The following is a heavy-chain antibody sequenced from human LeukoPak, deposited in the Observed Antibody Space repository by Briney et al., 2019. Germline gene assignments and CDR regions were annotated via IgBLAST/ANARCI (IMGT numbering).Heavy chain of an antibody. CDR1: GFTFSSYA. Sequence: GGSLRLSCAASGFTFSSYAMSWVRQAPGKGPEWVSAISGSGGSTYYADSVKGRFTISRDNSKNTVSLQMNSLRDEDTAVFYCTKEGATGSRYNFDYWGQGTLVTVSS. CDR2: ISGSGGST. V-gene: IGHV3-23*01. J-gene: IGHJ4*02. D-gene: IGHD2-15*01. CDR3: TKEGATGSRYNFDY.